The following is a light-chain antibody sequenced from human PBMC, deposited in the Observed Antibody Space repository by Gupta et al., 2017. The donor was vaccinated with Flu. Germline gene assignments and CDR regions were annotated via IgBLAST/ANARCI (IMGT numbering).Light chain of an antibody. CDR2: DAS. CDR3: QQRSNWPPWT. J-gene: IGKJ1*01. Sequence: DIVSTQSPATLSLSPGERATLSCRASQSVSSYLAWYQQKPGQAPRLLIYDASNRATGIPARFIGSGSGTDFTLTISSLEPEDFSVYYCQQRSNWPPWTFGQGTKVEIK. CDR1: QSVSSY. V-gene: IGKV3-11*01.